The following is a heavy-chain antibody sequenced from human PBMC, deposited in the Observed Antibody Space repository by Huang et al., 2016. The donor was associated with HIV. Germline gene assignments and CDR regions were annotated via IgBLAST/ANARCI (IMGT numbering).Heavy chain of an antibody. CDR1: GGSIPSSSYY. CDR2: IYYGGST. J-gene: IGHJ3*02. D-gene: IGHD3-22*01. Sequence: QLQLQGSGPGLVKPSETLSLTCTVSGGSIPSSSYYWGWIRQPPGKGLAWVGSIYYGGSTDYNPSLKRRVTVSVDTSKNQFSLKLSSVTAADTAVYYCARHFSYYDSSGYTPWDAFDIWGQGTMVTVSS. V-gene: IGHV4-39*01. CDR3: ARHFSYYDSSGYTPWDAFDI.